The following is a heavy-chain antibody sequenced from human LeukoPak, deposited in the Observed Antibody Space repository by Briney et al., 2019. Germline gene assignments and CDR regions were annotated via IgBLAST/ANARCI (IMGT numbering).Heavy chain of an antibody. CDR3: AKYNAGSLDF. J-gene: IGHJ4*02. Sequence: GESLKISCKAYEYSFSTNWIGWVRQMPGKGLEWMGIIYPGDSQSKYSPSFQGHVTFSADTSRNTAYLQWNSLRASDTAMYYCAKYNAGSLDFWGQGTLLYVSS. CDR1: EYSFSTNW. CDR2: IYPGDSQS. D-gene: IGHD3-10*01. V-gene: IGHV5-51*01.